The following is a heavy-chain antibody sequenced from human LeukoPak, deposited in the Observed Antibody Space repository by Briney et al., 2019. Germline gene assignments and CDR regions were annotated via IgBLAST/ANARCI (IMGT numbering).Heavy chain of an antibody. CDR1: GFTFSSYW. CDR3: ARDAVGARYDS. V-gene: IGHV3-7*01. CDR2: IKQDGSEK. J-gene: IGHJ4*02. Sequence: GSLRLSCAASGFTFSSYWMSWVRQASGKGLEWVANIKQDGSEKYYVDSVKGRFTISRDNAKNSLNLQMNSLRAEDTAVYYCARDAVGARYDSWGQGTLVIVSS. D-gene: IGHD1-26*01.